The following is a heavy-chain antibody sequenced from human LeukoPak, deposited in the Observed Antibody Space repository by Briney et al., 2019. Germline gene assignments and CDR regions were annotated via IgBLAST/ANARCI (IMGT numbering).Heavy chain of an antibody. CDR1: XXTFSSYA. Sequence: PGGSXXLXXXXXXXTFSSYAMSWVRQAPGKGLEWVSAISDSGGSTYYADSVKGRFTISRDNSKNTLYLQMNSLRAEDTAVYYCAKEQVPMVRGVISYWGQGTLVTVSS. V-gene: IGHV3-23*01. CDR2: ISDSGGST. J-gene: IGHJ4*02. CDR3: AKEQVPMVRGVISY. D-gene: IGHD3-10*01.